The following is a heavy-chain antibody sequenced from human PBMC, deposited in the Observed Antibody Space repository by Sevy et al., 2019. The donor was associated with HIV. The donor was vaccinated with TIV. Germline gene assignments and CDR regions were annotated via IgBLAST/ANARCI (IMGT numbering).Heavy chain of an antibody. CDR1: GFTVSSNY. CDR3: ARLYKLERPQGVSIYFDY. J-gene: IGHJ4*02. Sequence: GGFLRLSCAASGFTVSSNYMSWVRQAPGKGLEWVSVIYSGGSTYYADSVKGRFTISRDNSKNTLYLQMNSLRAEDTAVYYCARLYKLERPQGVSIYFDYWGQGTLVTVSS. D-gene: IGHD1-1*01. V-gene: IGHV3-53*01. CDR2: IYSGGST.